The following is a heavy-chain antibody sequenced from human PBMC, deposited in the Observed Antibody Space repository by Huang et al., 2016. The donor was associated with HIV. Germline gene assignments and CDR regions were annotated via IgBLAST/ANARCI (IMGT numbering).Heavy chain of an antibody. D-gene: IGHD3-22*01. J-gene: IGHJ4*02. CDR2: ISPYNGNT. CDR3: ANGVPYDSSGYYHVT. CDR1: GYTFISYG. V-gene: IGHV1-18*04. Sequence: QVQLVQSGAEVKKPGASVKVSCKASGYTFISYGITWVRQAPGQGLEWMGWISPYNGNTKYAQNRQGRVTMTTDASTSTAYMELRSLRSDDTAVYYCANGVPYDSSGYYHVTWGQGTLVTVSS.